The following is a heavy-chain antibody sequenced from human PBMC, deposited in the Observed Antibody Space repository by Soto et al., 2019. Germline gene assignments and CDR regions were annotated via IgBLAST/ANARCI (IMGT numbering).Heavy chain of an antibody. CDR3: ATGQALEWCGSCTERRVYYYGMDV. D-gene: IGHD2-15*01. J-gene: IGHJ6*02. CDR1: GGSISSGGYY. V-gene: IGHV4-31*03. CDR2: IYYSGST. Sequence: SETLSLTCTVSGGSISSGGYYWSWIRQHPGKGLEWIGYIYYSGSTYYNPSLKSRVTISVDTSKNQFSLKLSSVTAADTAVYYCATGQALEWCGSCTERRVYYYGMDVWGQGTTVTVSS.